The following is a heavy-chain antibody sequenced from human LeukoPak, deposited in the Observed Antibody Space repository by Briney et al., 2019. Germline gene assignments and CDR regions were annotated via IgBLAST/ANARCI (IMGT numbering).Heavy chain of an antibody. CDR3: AKDTNVGAFDI. J-gene: IGHJ3*02. D-gene: IGHD2-8*01. Sequence: PGGSLRLSCAASGVTLSTYAMSWVRQAPGKGLEWVSAISGSGDSTYYADSVKGRFTISRDNSKNTLYLQMDSLRAEDTAVYYCAKDTNVGAFDIWGQGTVVTVSS. CDR1: GVTLSTYA. V-gene: IGHV3-23*01. CDR2: ISGSGDST.